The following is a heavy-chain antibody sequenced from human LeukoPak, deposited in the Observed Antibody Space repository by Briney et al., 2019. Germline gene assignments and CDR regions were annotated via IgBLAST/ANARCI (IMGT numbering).Heavy chain of an antibody. Sequence: ASVKVSCKASGYTFTSYGISWVRQAPGQGLEWMGWISAYNGNTNYAQKLQGRVTMTTDTSTSTAYMELRSLRSDDTAVYYCARMSGLDSSGYHGYWGQGTLVTVSS. CDR2: ISAYNGNT. J-gene: IGHJ4*02. CDR3: ARMSGLDSSGYHGY. D-gene: IGHD3-22*01. CDR1: GYTFTSYG. V-gene: IGHV1-18*01.